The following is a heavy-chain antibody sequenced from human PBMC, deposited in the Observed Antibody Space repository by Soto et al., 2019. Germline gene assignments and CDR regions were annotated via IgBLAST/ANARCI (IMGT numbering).Heavy chain of an antibody. CDR2: INAGNGNT. CDR1: GYTFTSHA. V-gene: IGHV1-3*01. J-gene: IGHJ6*02. Sequence: GASVKVSCKASGYTFTSHAMHWVRQAPGQRLEWMGWINAGNGNTKYSQKFQGRVTITRDTSASTAYMELSSLRSEDTAVYYCARVNLGGPYYYYGMDVWGQGTTVTVSS. CDR3: ARVNLGGPYYYYGMDV. D-gene: IGHD3-16*01.